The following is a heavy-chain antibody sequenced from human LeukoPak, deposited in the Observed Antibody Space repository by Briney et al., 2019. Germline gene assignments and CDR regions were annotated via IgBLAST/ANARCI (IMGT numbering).Heavy chain of an antibody. CDR2: ISTGTYI. CDR1: GVSFSSYT. J-gene: IGHJ4*02. CDR3: TREQDREASATVVGDY. D-gene: IGHD4-23*01. V-gene: IGHV3-21*05. Sequence: PGGSLRLSCAASGVSFSSYTMNWVRQAPGKGLEWISHISTGTYIAYTDSVKGRFTISRDNAKNSLFLQMNSLRAGDTAVYYCTREQDREASATVVGDYWGQGTLVTVSS.